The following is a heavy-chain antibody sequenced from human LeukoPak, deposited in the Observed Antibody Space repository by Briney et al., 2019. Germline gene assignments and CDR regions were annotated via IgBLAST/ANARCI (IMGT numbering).Heavy chain of an antibody. Sequence: TSETLSLTCAVYGGSFSGYYWRWIRQPPGKGLEWIGEINHSGSTNYNPSLKSRVSLSVDTSKNQVSLRLNSVTAADSAVYYCARNFYYGSGSPLGYWGQGTLGTVSS. CDR3: ARNFYYGSGSPLGY. V-gene: IGHV4-34*01. D-gene: IGHD3-10*01. J-gene: IGHJ4*02. CDR2: INHSGST. CDR1: GGSFSGYY.